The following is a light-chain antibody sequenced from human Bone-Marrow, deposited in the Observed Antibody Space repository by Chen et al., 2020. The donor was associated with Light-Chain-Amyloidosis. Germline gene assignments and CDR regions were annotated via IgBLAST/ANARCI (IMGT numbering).Light chain of an antibody. CDR1: DLPTKY. J-gene: IGLJ2*01. Sequence: SYELTQPPSVSVSPGQTPRITCSGDDLPTKYAYWYQQKQGQAPVLVIHRDTERPSGSSERFYGSSSGTTATLTISGVQAEDEADYHCESADSSGSYGVIFGGGTKLTVL. CDR3: ESADSSGSYGVI. CDR2: RDT. V-gene: IGLV3-25*03.